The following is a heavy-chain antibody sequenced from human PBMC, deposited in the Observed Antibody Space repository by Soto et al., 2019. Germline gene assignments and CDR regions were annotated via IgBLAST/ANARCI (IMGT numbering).Heavy chain of an antibody. CDR3: AREYNYYDSSGPSFAFDI. V-gene: IGHV1-69*06. J-gene: IGHJ3*02. D-gene: IGHD3-22*01. CDR1: GGTFSSYA. CDR2: IIPIFGTA. Sequence: SVKVSCKASGGTFSSYAISWVRQAPGQGLEWMGGIIPIFGTANYAQKFQGSVTITADKSTSTAYMELSSLRSEDTAVYYCAREYNYYDSSGPSFAFDIWGQGTMVTVSS.